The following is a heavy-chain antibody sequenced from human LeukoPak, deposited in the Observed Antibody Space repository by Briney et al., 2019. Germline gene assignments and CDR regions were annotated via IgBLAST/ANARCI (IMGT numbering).Heavy chain of an antibody. CDR3: VGGSGWLPDF. J-gene: IGHJ4*02. CDR1: GFIFSTHW. V-gene: IGHV3-7*01. CDR2: IKGDGSET. D-gene: IGHD6-19*01. Sequence: PGGSLRLSCAASGFIFSTHWMNWVRQAPGKGLEWVATIKGDGSETLYVDSVKGRFTISGDNTKNSLYPQMNSLRAEDTAVYYCVGGSGWLPDFWGQGVLVTVSS.